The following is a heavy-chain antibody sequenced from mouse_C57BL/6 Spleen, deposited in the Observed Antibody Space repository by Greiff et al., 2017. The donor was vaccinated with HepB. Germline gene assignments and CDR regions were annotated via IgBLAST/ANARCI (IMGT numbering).Heavy chain of an antibody. D-gene: IGHD1-1*01. Sequence: QVQLQQPGTELVKPGASVKLSCKASGYTFTSYWMHWVKQRPGQGLEWIGNINPSNGGTNYNEKFKSKATLTVDKSSSTAYMQLSSLTSEDSAVYYCARSSGHYYGSSYCYAMDYWGQGTSVTVSS. CDR1: GYTFTSYW. V-gene: IGHV1-53*01. CDR2: INPSNGGT. J-gene: IGHJ4*01. CDR3: ARSSGHYYGSSYCYAMDY.